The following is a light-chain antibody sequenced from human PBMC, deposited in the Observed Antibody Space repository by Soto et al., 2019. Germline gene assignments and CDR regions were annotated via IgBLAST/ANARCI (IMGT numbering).Light chain of an antibody. CDR1: QSVSSSY. V-gene: IGKV3-20*01. Sequence: VLTQSPGTLSLSPGERATLSCRAIQSVSSSYLAWYQQKAGQHPRLLRYGASSRATGIPDRFSGIAYGTDFALTISRLEPEDFEVYYCQQYGSAPSTFGKGTTLHIK. CDR3: QQYGSAPST. J-gene: IGKJ2*02. CDR2: GAS.